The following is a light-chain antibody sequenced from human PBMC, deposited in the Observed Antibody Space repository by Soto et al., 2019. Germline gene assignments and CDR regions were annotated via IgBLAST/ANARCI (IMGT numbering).Light chain of an antibody. J-gene: IGLJ1*01. CDR1: SSDVGGYNY. V-gene: IGLV2-14*03. Sequence: QSALTQPASVSGSPGQSITISCTGTSSDVGGYNYVSWYQQHPGKAPKVMIYDVSNRPSGVSNRFSGSKSGNTASLTISWLQVEDEADYYCSSYASSSTYVFGTGTKVTVL. CDR2: DVS. CDR3: SSYASSSTYV.